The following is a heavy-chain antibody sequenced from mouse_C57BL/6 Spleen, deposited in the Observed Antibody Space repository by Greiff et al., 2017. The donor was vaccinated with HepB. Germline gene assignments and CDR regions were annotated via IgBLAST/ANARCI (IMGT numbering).Heavy chain of an antibody. CDR1: GYTFTDYY. V-gene: IGHV1-76*01. Sequence: VQLVESGAELVRPGASVKLSCKASGYTFTDYYINWVKQRPGQGLEWIARIYPGSGNTYYNEKFKGKATLTAEKSSSTAYMQLSSLTSEDSAVYFCARTGYGNYVPWFAYWGQGTLVTVSA. J-gene: IGHJ3*01. CDR2: IYPGSGNT. CDR3: ARTGYGNYVPWFAY. D-gene: IGHD2-1*01.